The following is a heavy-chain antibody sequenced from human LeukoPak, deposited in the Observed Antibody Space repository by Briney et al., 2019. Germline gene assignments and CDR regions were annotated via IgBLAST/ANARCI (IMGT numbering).Heavy chain of an antibody. V-gene: IGHV3-30*02. CDR3: AHPPMELRAFDY. CDR1: GFTFSGYG. Sequence: GGSLRLSCAASGFTFSGYGMHWVRQAPGKGLEWVTFIRYDGSNEYYADSVKGRFTISRDNSKNTLYLQMNSLRDEDTAVYYGAHPPMELRAFDYWGQRTLVAASS. CDR2: IRYDGSNE. D-gene: IGHD1-7*01. J-gene: IGHJ4*02.